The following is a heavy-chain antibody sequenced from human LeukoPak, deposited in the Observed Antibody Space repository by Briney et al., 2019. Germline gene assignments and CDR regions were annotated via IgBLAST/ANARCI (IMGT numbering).Heavy chain of an antibody. D-gene: IGHD4-11*01. J-gene: IGHJ4*02. V-gene: IGHV4-59*12. CDR1: GGSISSYY. CDR3: VVTRASADY. CDR2: IYDSGST. Sequence: PSETLSLTCTVSGGSISSYYWSWIRQPPGKGLEWIGYIYDSGSTNYNPSLKSRVTISVDTSKNQFSLKLSSVTAADTAVYYCVVTRASADYWGQGTLVTVSS.